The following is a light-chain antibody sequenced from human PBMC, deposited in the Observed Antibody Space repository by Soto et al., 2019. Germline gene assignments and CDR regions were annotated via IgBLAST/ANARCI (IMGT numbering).Light chain of an antibody. Sequence: QSALTQPPSASGSPGQSVAISCSGTSSDVGGYNYVSWYQQPPGKAPKLMLFDVNKRPSGVPDRFSGSKSGNTASLTVSGLQAEDEADYYCISYAGSNKPAFGGGTKLTVL. V-gene: IGLV2-8*01. J-gene: IGLJ2*01. CDR2: DVN. CDR1: SSDVGGYNY. CDR3: ISYAGSNKPA.